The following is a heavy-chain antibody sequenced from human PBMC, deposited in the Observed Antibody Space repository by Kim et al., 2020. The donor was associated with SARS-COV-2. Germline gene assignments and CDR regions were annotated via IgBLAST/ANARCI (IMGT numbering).Heavy chain of an antibody. J-gene: IGHJ4*02. CDR2: ST. CDR3: ARDYDSSGYYDI. D-gene: IGHD3-22*01. Sequence: STYYSPALKSRLTTSVDTSKNQFSLKLSSVSAADTAVYYCARDYDSSGYYDIWGQGILVTVSS. V-gene: IGHV4-31*02.